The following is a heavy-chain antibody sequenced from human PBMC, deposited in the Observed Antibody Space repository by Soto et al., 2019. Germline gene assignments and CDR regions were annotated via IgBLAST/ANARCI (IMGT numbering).Heavy chain of an antibody. CDR3: ARDPDYYYGMDV. Sequence: QVQLQESGPGLVKPSETLSLTCTVSGGSVSSGSYYWSWIRQPPGKGLEWIGYIYYSGSTNYNPSLKSRVTISVDTSKNQCSLKLSSVTAADTAVYYCARDPDYYYGMDVWGQGTTVTVSS. CDR2: IYYSGST. J-gene: IGHJ6*02. CDR1: GGSVSSGSYY. V-gene: IGHV4-61*01.